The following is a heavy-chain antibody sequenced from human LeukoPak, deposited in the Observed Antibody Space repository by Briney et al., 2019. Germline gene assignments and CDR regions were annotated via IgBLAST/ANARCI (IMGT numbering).Heavy chain of an antibody. J-gene: IGHJ3*02. Sequence: SETLSLTCTVSGGSISSYYWSWIRQPAGKGLEWNGRIYTSGSTNYNPSLKSRVTMSVDTSKNQFSLKLSSVTAADTAVYYCARARYDILTGYSDDAFDIWGQGTMVTVSS. CDR2: IYTSGST. V-gene: IGHV4-4*07. CDR3: ARARYDILTGYSDDAFDI. D-gene: IGHD3-9*01. CDR1: GGSISSYY.